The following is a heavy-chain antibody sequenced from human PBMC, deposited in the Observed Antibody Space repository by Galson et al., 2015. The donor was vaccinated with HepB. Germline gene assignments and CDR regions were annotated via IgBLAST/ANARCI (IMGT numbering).Heavy chain of an antibody. CDR2: ISSSSSYI. V-gene: IGHV3-21*01. D-gene: IGHD6-19*01. Sequence: SLRLSCAASGFTFSSYSMNWIRQAPGKGLEWVSSISSSSSYIYYADSVKGRFTISRDNAKNSLYLQMNSLRAEDTAVYYCARDLGIAVAGFGWGQGTLVTVSS. J-gene: IGHJ4*02. CDR1: GFTFSSYS. CDR3: ARDLGIAVAGFG.